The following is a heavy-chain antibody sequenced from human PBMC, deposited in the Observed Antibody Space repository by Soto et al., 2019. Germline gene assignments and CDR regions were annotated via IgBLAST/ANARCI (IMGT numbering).Heavy chain of an antibody. V-gene: IGHV3-23*01. CDR1: AINFRSYA. CDR3: AKRQSFDFWSGYLPFFDY. J-gene: IGHJ4*02. Sequence: LRLSCSASAINFRSYAMSWVRQAPGKGLEWVSAVGGSGSDTYYADSVKGRFTISRDDSKNTLYLHMSSLRVEDTAIYYCAKRQSFDFWSGYLPFFDYWGQGTPVTVSS. D-gene: IGHD3-3*01. CDR2: VGGSGSDT.